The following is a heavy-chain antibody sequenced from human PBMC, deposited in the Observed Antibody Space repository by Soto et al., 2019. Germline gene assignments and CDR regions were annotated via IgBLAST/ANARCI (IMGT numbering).Heavy chain of an antibody. CDR2: INPSGGST. J-gene: IGHJ4*02. V-gene: IGHV1-46*01. CDR1: GYTFTIYY. Sequence: ASVKVSCKASGYTFTIYYMHWVRQAPGQGLEWMGIINPSGGSTSYAQKFQGRVTMTRDTSTSTVYMELSSLRSEDTAVYYCARDHYSYGFFDYWGQGTLVTVSS. CDR3: ARDHYSYGFFDY. D-gene: IGHD5-18*01.